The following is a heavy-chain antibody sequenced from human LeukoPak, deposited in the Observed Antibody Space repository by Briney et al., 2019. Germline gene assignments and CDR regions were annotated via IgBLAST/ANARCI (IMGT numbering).Heavy chain of an antibody. J-gene: IGHJ4*02. D-gene: IGHD4-17*01. CDR2: ISGSGGST. CDR3: AKSSTVTTYGWGVDY. Sequence: GGSLRLSCAASGFTFSSYAMSWVRQAPGKGLEWVSGISGSGGSTYYADSVKGRFTISRDNSRNTLYLQMNSLRAEDTAVYYCAKSSTVTTYGWGVDYWGQGTLVTVSS. V-gene: IGHV3-23*01. CDR1: GFTFSSYA.